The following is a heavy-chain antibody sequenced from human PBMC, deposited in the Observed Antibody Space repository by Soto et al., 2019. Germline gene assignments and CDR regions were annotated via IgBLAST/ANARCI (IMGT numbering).Heavy chain of an antibody. D-gene: IGHD2-15*01. Sequence: GESLKISCQGSGYSFTSYWIGWVRQMPGKGLEWMGIINPGDSDTRYSPSFQGQVTISADKSISTAYLQWSSLKASDTAMYYCARYRYCSGGSCYYPSPVDYWGQGTLVTVSS. CDR1: GYSFTSYW. J-gene: IGHJ4*02. V-gene: IGHV5-51*01. CDR2: INPGDSDT. CDR3: ARYRYCSGGSCYYPSPVDY.